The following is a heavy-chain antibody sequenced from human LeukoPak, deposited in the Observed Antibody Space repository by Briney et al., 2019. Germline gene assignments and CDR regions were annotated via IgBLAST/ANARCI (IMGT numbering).Heavy chain of an antibody. V-gene: IGHV3-23*01. CDR3: AKGLGGPNWFDP. D-gene: IGHD3-16*01. Sequence: GGSLRLSCAASGFTFSTYAMSWVRQAPGKGLEWVSTITASGDSTYYADSVKGRFTISRDNSRNTLYLQMNSLRSEDTAAYYCAKGLGGPNWFDPWGQGTLVTVSS. J-gene: IGHJ5*02. CDR1: GFTFSTYA. CDR2: ITASGDST.